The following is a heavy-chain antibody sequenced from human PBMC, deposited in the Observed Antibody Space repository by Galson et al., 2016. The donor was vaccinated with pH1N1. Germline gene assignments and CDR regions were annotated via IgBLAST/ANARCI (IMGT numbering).Heavy chain of an antibody. CDR3: GRHSGDGYRDGSERYFDY. Sequence: QSGAEVKKPGESLKISCKGSGYSFTRYWIGWVRQMPGKGLEWMGIIFPGDSDTRYSPSFQGQVTISADKSISTAYLQWSSLKASDTAIDYWGRHSGDGYRDGSERYFDYGGQGTLVTVSS. D-gene: IGHD5-18*01. CDR1: GYSFTRYW. CDR2: IFPGDSDT. V-gene: IGHV5-51*01. J-gene: IGHJ4*02.